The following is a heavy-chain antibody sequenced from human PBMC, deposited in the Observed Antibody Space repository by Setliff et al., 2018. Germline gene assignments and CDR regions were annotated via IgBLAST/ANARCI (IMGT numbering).Heavy chain of an antibody. Sequence: ASVKVSCKASGYTFTSYGISGVRRAPGQGLEWMGWSSAYNGNTNYAQKLQGRVTMTTDTSTRTAYMELRSLRSDDTAVYYCARMITPHRWSYYYYYMDVWGKGTTVTVSS. CDR1: GYTFTSYG. CDR3: ARMITPHRWSYYYYYMDV. J-gene: IGHJ6*03. V-gene: IGHV1-18*01. D-gene: IGHD3-16*01. CDR2: SSAYNGNT.